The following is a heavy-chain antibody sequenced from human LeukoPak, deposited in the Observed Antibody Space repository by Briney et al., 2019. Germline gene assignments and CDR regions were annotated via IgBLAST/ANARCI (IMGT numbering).Heavy chain of an antibody. CDR2: IYYSGST. CDR3: ARGPSPQFKSTRGYYFDY. CDR1: GGSISSYY. V-gene: IGHV4-59*12. J-gene: IGHJ4*02. D-gene: IGHD2-2*01. Sequence: SETLSLTCTVSGGSISSYYWSWIRQPPGKGLEGIGYIYYSGSTNYNPSLKSRVTISVDASKNQFSLKLSSVTAADTAVYYCARGPSPQFKSTRGYYFDYWGQGTLVTVSS.